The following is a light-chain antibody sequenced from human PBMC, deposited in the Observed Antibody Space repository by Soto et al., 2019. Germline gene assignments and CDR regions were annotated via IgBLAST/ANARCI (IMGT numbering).Light chain of an antibody. CDR3: AAWDDSLNGYV. Sequence: QSVLTQPPSASGTPGQWVTISCSGASSNIGINTVSWYQQLPGTAPKLLIYNDNQRPSGVPDRFSGSGSGSSASLAISGLQSEDEADYYCAAWDDSLNGYVLGTGTKVTVL. J-gene: IGLJ1*01. CDR2: NDN. V-gene: IGLV1-44*01. CDR1: SSNIGINT.